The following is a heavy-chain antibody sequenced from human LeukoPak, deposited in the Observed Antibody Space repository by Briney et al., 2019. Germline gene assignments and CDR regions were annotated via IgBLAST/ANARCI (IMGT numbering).Heavy chain of an antibody. CDR1: GFTFTSYT. CDR3: ARDRITIFGVVES. Sequence: GGTLRLSCAASGFTFTSYTMNWVRQAPGKVLAWVSSISSSSNYIYYADSVKGRFTISRDNAKNSLYLQMNSLRAEDTAVYYCARDRITIFGVVESWGQGTLVNVSS. J-gene: IGHJ4*02. V-gene: IGHV3-21*01. D-gene: IGHD3-3*01. CDR2: ISSSSNYI.